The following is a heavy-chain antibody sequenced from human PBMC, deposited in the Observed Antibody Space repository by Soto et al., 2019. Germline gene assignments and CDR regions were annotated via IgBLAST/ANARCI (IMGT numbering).Heavy chain of an antibody. CDR3: AKGDCSGGRCYRGFDY. Sequence: EVQVLESGGGLVQPGGSLRLSCAASGFRFSNYDMSWVRQAPGKGLVWVSGVSASGSITSYADSAKGRFTISRDNAKNTMFLQMNSLRAEDTAVYFCAKGDCSGGRCYRGFDYWGQGTLVTVSA. D-gene: IGHD2-15*01. CDR1: GFRFSNYD. J-gene: IGHJ4*02. CDR2: VSASGSIT. V-gene: IGHV3-23*01.